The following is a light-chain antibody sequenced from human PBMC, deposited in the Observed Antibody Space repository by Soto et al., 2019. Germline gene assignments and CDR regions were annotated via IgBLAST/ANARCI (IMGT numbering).Light chain of an antibody. J-gene: IGKJ4*01. CDR1: QSVSSN. V-gene: IGKV3-15*01. CDR3: QQYNNWPGT. CDR2: GAS. Sequence: EIVMTKSQATLSVSPGERATLSCRASQSVSSNLAWYQQKPGQAPRLLIYGASTRATGIPARFSGSGSGTEFTLTISSLQSEDFAVYYCQQYNNWPGTFGGGTKVEIK.